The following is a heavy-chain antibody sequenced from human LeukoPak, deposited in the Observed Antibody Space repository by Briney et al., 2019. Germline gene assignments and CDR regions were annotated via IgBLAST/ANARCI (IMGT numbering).Heavy chain of an antibody. J-gene: IGHJ5*02. CDR1: GFDFSVYN. Sequence: GGSLRLSCAASGFDFSVYNMNWVRQAPGKGLEWLSYIRSDSSTIYYADSVKGRFTVSRDNAEKSLYLQMNSLRAEDTAVYYCATSWDRWGQGTLVTVSS. CDR3: ATSWDR. CDR2: IRSDSSTI. V-gene: IGHV3-48*04.